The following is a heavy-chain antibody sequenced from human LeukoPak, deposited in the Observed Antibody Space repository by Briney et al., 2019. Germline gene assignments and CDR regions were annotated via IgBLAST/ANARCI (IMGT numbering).Heavy chain of an antibody. CDR2: INPNSGGT. Sequence: GASVKVSCKASGYTFTGYYMHWVRQAPGQGLEWMGWINPNSGGTNYAQKFQGRVTMTRDTSISTAYMELSRLRSDDTAVYYCARDLYYYDSSGYVDYWGQGTLVTVSS. J-gene: IGHJ4*02. V-gene: IGHV1-2*02. D-gene: IGHD3-22*01. CDR3: ARDLYYYDSSGYVDY. CDR1: GYTFTGYY.